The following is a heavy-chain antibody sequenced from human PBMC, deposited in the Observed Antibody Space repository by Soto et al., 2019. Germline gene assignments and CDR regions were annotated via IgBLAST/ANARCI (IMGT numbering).Heavy chain of an antibody. CDR3: ARSFSGMDV. CDR2: IYNAGST. V-gene: IGHV3-53*02. Sequence: EVQLVETGGGLIQPGGSLRLSCAASGFTVSRHYMSWVRQAPGKGLEWVSVIYNAGSTYYADYLRGRFTISRDNSKNTLYLPMYMLRAGDRDEYYSARSFSGMDVWAQETTFTV. J-gene: IGHJ6*02. CDR1: GFTVSRHY.